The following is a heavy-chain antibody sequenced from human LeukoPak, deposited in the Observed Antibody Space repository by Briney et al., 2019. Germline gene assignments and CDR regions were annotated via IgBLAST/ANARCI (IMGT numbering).Heavy chain of an antibody. CDR1: GGSISSSSYY. J-gene: IGHJ4*02. CDR2: IYYSGST. V-gene: IGHV4-39*07. D-gene: IGHD3-10*01. CDR3: ARMGNGSGSYYNGWFDY. Sequence: SETLSLTCTVSGGSISSSSYYWGWIRQPPGKGLEWIGSIYYSGSTYYNPSLKSRVTISVDTSKNQFSLKLSSVTAADTAVYYCARMGNGSGSYYNGWFDYWGQGTLVTVSS.